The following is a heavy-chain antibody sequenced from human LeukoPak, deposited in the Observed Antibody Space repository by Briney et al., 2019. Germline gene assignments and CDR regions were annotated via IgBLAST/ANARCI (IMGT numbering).Heavy chain of an antibody. CDR3: AREDYGDSEFDY. J-gene: IGHJ4*02. Sequence: GGSVKVSCKASGYTFTGYYMHWVRQAPGQGLEWMGWISAYNGNTNYAQKLQGRVTMTTDTSTSTAYMELRSLRSDDTAVYYCAREDYGDSEFDYWGQGTLVTVSS. D-gene: IGHD4-17*01. CDR1: GYTFTGYY. V-gene: IGHV1-18*04. CDR2: ISAYNGNT.